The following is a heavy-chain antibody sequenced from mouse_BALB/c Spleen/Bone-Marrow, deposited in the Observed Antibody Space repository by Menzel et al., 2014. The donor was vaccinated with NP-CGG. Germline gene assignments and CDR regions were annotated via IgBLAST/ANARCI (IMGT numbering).Heavy chain of an antibody. CDR1: GFNIKDTY. Sequence: SGAELVKPGASVKLSCTASGFNIKDTYMHWVKQRPEQGLEWIGRIDPANGNTKYDPKFQGKATITADTSSNTASLRFSTLTSEDTASYYGAIYVYGSSFAYWGKGPPLT. V-gene: IGHV14-3*02. CDR2: IDPANGNT. D-gene: IGHD2-2*01. J-gene: IGHJ2*01. CDR3: AIYVYGSSFAY.